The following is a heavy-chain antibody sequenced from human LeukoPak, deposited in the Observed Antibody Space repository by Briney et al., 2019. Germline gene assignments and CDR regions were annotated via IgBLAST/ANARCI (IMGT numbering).Heavy chain of an antibody. Sequence: GGSLRLSCAASGFTFSSYAMSWVRQAPGKGLEWVSAIGGSGGSTYYADSVKGRFTISRDNSKNTLYLQMNSLRAEDTAVYYCAKGKQQLVYFDYWGQGTLVTVSS. J-gene: IGHJ4*02. CDR2: IGGSGGST. D-gene: IGHD6-13*01. V-gene: IGHV3-23*01. CDR3: AKGKQQLVYFDY. CDR1: GFTFSSYA.